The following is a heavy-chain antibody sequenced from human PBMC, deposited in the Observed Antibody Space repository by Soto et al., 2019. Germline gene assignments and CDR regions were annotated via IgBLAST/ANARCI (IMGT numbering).Heavy chain of an antibody. V-gene: IGHV4-30-2*01. D-gene: IGHD6-6*01. J-gene: IGHJ4*02. Sequence: PSETLSLTCSVSGGSISSGDYYWSWSRQPPGKGLEWIGYIYHSGSTYYNPSLKSRVTISVDRSKNQFSLKLSSVTAADTAVYYCATMGSVYSSSRYFDYWGQGTLVTVSS. CDR1: GGSISSGDYY. CDR2: IYHSGST. CDR3: ATMGSVYSSSRYFDY.